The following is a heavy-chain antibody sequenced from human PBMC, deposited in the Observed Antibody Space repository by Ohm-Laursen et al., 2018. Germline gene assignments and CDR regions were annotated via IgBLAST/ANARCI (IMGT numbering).Heavy chain of an antibody. D-gene: IGHD2-21*02. J-gene: IGHJ3*02. Sequence: SLRLSCTASGFTFSSYAMSWVRQAPGKGLEWVSAISGSGGSTYYADSVKGRFTISRDNSKNTLYLQMNNLRAEDTAVYYCAKVSLAYCGGGCYSGAAFDIWGQGTMVTVSS. V-gene: IGHV3-23*01. CDR3: AKVSLAYCGGGCYSGAAFDI. CDR2: ISGSGGST. CDR1: GFTFSSYA.